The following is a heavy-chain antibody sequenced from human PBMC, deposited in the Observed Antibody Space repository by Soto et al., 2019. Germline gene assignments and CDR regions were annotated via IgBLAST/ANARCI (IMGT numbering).Heavy chain of an antibody. CDR3: ARGGGYCSSTSCPMNYYYYYMDV. J-gene: IGHJ6*03. CDR2: CEPEDGET. V-gene: IGHV1-24*01. CDR1: GYTHAGYH. D-gene: IGHD2-2*01. Sequence: GASLKVCCKASGYTHAGYHMHWVRQAPGQGPEWKGWCEPEDGETIYAQNFQDRVTMSEDTSTDTAYMELSSLRSEDTAVYYCARGGGYCSSTSCPMNYYYYYMDVWGKGTTVTVSS.